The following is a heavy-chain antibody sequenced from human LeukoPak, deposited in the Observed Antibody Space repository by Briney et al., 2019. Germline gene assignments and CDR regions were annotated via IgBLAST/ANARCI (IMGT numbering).Heavy chain of an antibody. CDR2: IWYDGSNK. CDR3: AKGVSTSSGYSRFEY. J-gene: IGHJ4*02. CDR1: GFTFSSYG. Sequence: GGSLRLSCAASGFTFSSYGMHWVRQAPGKGLEWVAVIWYDGSNKYYADSVKGRFTISRDNSKNTLYLQMNSLRAEDTAVYYCAKGVSTSSGYSRFEYWGQGTLITVSS. V-gene: IGHV3-33*06. D-gene: IGHD3-3*01.